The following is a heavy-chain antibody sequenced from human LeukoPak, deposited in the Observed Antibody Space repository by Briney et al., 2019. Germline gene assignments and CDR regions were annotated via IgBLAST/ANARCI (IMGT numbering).Heavy chain of an antibody. Sequence: SETLSLTCAVYGGSFSGYYWSWIRQPPGKGLEWIGEINHSGSTNYNPSLKSRVTISADTSKNQFSLKLSSVTAADTAVYYCATRTYGSGLLWGQGTLVTVSS. CDR3: ATRTYGSGLL. J-gene: IGHJ4*02. D-gene: IGHD3-10*01. CDR1: GGSFSGYY. CDR2: INHSGST. V-gene: IGHV4-34*01.